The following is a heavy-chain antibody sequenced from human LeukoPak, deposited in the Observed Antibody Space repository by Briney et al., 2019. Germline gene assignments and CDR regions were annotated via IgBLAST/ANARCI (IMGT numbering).Heavy chain of an antibody. Sequence: PEGSLRLSCAGSGFTFSDFWMTWVRQTPGKGLEWVANIKEDGTEKNLVDSVKGRFTISRDNSKNTLYLQMNSLRAEDTAVYYCASEDLRIQLWSHWGQGTLVTVSS. J-gene: IGHJ4*02. CDR1: GFTFSDFW. CDR2: IKEDGTEK. D-gene: IGHD5-18*01. CDR3: ASEDLRIQLWSH. V-gene: IGHV3-7*01.